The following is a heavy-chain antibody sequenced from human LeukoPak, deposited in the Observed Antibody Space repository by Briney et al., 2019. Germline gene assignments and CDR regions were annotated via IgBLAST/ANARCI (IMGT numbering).Heavy chain of an antibody. V-gene: IGHV3-30*02. CDR3: ARALTKPLDY. Sequence: PGGSLRLSCAASEFTFSRYGMHWVRQAPGKGLEWVAFIRYDGSNKYYADSVKGRFTISRDNAKNSLYLQMNSLRAEDTAVYYCARALTKPLDYWGQGTLVTVSS. J-gene: IGHJ4*02. CDR2: IRYDGSNK. D-gene: IGHD2-8*01. CDR1: EFTFSRYG.